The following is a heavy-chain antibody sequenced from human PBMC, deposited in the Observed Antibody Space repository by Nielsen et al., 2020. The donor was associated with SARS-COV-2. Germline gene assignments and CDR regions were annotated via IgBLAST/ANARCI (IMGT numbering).Heavy chain of an antibody. CDR1: GFTFSSYA. CDR2: IYSGGSST. D-gene: IGHD6-13*01. Sequence: GESLKISCAASGFTFSSYAMSWVRQAPGKGLEWVSVIYSGGSSTYYADSVKGRFTISRDNSKNTLYLQMNSLRAEDSAVYYCARGGSSSWWFDPWGQGTLVTVSS. J-gene: IGHJ5*02. V-gene: IGHV3-23*03. CDR3: ARGGSSSWWFDP.